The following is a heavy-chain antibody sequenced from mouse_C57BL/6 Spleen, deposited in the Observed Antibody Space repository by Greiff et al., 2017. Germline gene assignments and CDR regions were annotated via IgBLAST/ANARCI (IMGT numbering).Heavy chain of an antibody. D-gene: IGHD1-1*01. CDR2: IDPSDSET. CDR1: GYTFTSYW. Sequence: QVQLKQPGAELVRPGSSVKLSCKASGYTFTSYWMHWVKQRPIQGLEWIGNIDPSDSETHYNQKFKDKATLTVDKSSSTAYMQLSSLTSEDSAVYYCARPLYGSSGYYFDYWGQGTTLTVSS. J-gene: IGHJ2*01. CDR3: ARPLYGSSGYYFDY. V-gene: IGHV1-52*01.